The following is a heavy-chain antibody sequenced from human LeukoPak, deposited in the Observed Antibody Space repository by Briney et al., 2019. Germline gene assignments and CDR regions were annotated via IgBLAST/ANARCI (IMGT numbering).Heavy chain of an antibody. J-gene: IGHJ6*03. Sequence: PSETLSLTCTVSGGSISSSSYYWGWIRQPPGKGLEWIGSIYYSGSTNYNPSLKSRVTISVDTSKNQFSLKLSSVTAADTAVYYCARRLGDSGSGSYGWPTYYYYYYMDVWGKGTTVTISS. CDR2: IYYSGST. CDR3: ARRLGDSGSGSYGWPTYYYYYYMDV. D-gene: IGHD3-10*01. V-gene: IGHV4-39*07. CDR1: GGSISSSSYY.